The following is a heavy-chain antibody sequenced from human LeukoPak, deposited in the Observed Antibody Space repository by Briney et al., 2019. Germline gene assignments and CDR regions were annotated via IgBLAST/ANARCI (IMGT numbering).Heavy chain of an antibody. CDR3: ARNQRRLDY. J-gene: IGHJ4*02. D-gene: IGHD1-14*01. V-gene: IGHV3-7*01. CDR2: IKQGGSEK. CDR1: GFTFSNYW. Sequence: GGSLRLSCAASGFTFSNYWMTGVRQAPGKGLELVANIKQGGSEKYYVGSVKGRFTISRDNAKNSLYLQMNSLRAEDTAVYYCARNQRRLDYWGQGTLVTVSS.